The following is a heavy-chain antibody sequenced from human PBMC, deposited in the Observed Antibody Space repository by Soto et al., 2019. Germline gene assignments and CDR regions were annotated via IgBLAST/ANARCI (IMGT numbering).Heavy chain of an antibody. Sequence: SETLSLTCAVSGGSISSSNYWNWIRQPPGKGLEWIGDISNSGNTNYNPSLRSRVTISVDTSKNQFSLKLTSVTAADTAVYYCAAPPRYWGQGTLVTVSS. J-gene: IGHJ4*02. CDR3: AAPPRY. CDR2: ISNSGNT. D-gene: IGHD6-6*01. CDR1: GGSISSSNY. V-gene: IGHV4-61*01.